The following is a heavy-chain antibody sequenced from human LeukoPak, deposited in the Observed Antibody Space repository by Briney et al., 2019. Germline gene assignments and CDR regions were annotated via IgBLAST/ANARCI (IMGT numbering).Heavy chain of an antibody. CDR2: SGDSGGST. D-gene: IGHD2-15*01. CDR1: GFTFSGSG. V-gene: IGHV3-23*01. CDR3: AKGSCRGTCNPLAY. J-gene: IGHJ4*02. Sequence: PGGSLRLSCAASGFTFSGSGMRWVRQAPGKGLEWISSSGDSGGSTYYADSLKGRFTISRDNSKNTLYLQMNNLRAEDTAVYYCAKGSCRGTCNPLAYWDQEALVTVS.